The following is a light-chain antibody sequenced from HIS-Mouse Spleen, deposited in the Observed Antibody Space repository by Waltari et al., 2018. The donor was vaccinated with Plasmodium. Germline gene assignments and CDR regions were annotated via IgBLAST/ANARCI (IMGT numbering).Light chain of an antibody. CDR2: EGS. Sequence: QSALTQPASVSGSPGQSITISCTGTSSAVGSYNLVSWYQQHPGKAPKLMICEGSKRPSGVSNRFSGSKSGNTASLTISGLQAEDEADYYCCSYAGSSTFVVFGGGTKLTVL. CDR3: CSYAGSSTFVV. V-gene: IGLV2-23*03. CDR1: SSAVGSYNL. J-gene: IGLJ2*01.